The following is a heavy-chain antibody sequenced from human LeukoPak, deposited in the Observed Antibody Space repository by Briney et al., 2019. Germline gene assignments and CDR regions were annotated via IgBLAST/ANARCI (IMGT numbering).Heavy chain of an antibody. J-gene: IGHJ4*02. V-gene: IGHV5-51*01. Sequence: GESLKISCKASGYSFTTYLIAWVRQMPGKGLECMVIIYPGDSYTRYSPSFQCQVTFSIDKSISTAYLKWNSLKTSETAVYNCATQEMSRGYCSSSSCRAPFDYWGEGTLVTVSS. CDR1: GYSFTTYL. CDR3: ATQEMSRGYCSSSSCRAPFDY. CDR2: IYPGDSYT. D-gene: IGHD2-2*01.